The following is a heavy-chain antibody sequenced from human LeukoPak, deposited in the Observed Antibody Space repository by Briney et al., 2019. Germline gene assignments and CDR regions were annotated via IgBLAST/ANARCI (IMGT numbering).Heavy chain of an antibody. J-gene: IGHJ4*02. Sequence: SETLSLTCAVYGGSFSAYYWTWIRQPPGKGLEWIGEIDHSGSTNYNPSLKSRVTVSVDTSKNQFSLNLRSVTAADTALYYCASRGYCSSTSCYYHYWGQGALVTVSS. D-gene: IGHD2-2*01. CDR2: IDHSGST. CDR3: ASRGYCSSTSCYYHY. CDR1: GGSFSAYY. V-gene: IGHV4-34*01.